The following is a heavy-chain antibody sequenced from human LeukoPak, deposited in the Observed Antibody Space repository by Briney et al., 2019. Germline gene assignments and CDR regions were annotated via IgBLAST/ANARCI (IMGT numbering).Heavy chain of an antibody. Sequence: SQTLSLTCTVSGGSMSSGSYYWNWIRQPAGKGLEWIRRIYTSGSTNYNPSLKSRVTISLDASKKQFSLKLTSVTAADSAVYYCARGNPLDYWGQGTLVTVSS. CDR2: IYTSGST. D-gene: IGHD1-14*01. CDR3: ARGNPLDY. J-gene: IGHJ4*02. V-gene: IGHV4-61*02. CDR1: GGSMSSGSYY.